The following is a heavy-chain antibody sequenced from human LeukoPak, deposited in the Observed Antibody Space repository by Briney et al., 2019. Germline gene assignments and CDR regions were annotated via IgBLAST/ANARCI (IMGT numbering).Heavy chain of an antibody. V-gene: IGHV4-59*01. J-gene: IGHJ3*02. CDR2: IYYSGST. Sequence: SETLSLTCTVSGGSISSYYWSWIRQPPGKGLEWIGYIYYSGSTNYNPSLKSRVTISVDTSKNQFSLKLSSVTAADTAVYYCATATLDCSSTCCYDAFDIWGQGTMVTVSS. D-gene: IGHD2-2*01. CDR1: GGSISSYY. CDR3: ATATLDCSSTCCYDAFDI.